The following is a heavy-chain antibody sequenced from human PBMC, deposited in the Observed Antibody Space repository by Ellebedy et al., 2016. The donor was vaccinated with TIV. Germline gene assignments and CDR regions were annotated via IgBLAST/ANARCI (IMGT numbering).Heavy chain of an antibody. CDR2: GYT. CDR1: GFTFSNYA. Sequence: PGGSLRLSCAASGFTFSNYAMNWVRQAPGKGLEWVGGYTNYADSVKGRFTISTHNSRNTLYLQMTNLRTEDTAVYYCAKGSFPFGDKSERIYSFQYWGQGTLVAVSS. D-gene: IGHD3-10*01. V-gene: IGHV3-23*01. J-gene: IGHJ4*02. CDR3: AKGSFPFGDKSERIYSFQY.